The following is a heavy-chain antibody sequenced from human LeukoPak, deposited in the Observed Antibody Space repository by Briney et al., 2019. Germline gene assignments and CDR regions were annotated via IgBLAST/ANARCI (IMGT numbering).Heavy chain of an antibody. J-gene: IGHJ1*01. Sequence: ASVKVSCXASGGTFSSYAISWVRQAPGQGLEWMGRIIPIFGTANYAQKFQGRVTITTDESTSTAYMELSSLRSEDTAVYYCARGYYDSSGYYHEYFQHWGQGTLVTVSS. CDR2: IIPIFGTA. CDR3: ARGYYDSSGYYHEYFQH. CDR1: GGTFSSYA. D-gene: IGHD3-22*01. V-gene: IGHV1-69*05.